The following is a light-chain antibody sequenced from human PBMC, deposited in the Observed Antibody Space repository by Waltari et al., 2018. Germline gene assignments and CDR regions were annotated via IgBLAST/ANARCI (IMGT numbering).Light chain of an antibody. CDR2: DVS. Sequence: QSALTQPAAVSGSPGQSVTISCTGASSDIGRYDIVSWYQHHPGNAPKLVISDVSKRRSGVSARFSGSKSGDTASLTISGLQFEDEADYYGCSYAGNYVWVFGGGTRLTVL. J-gene: IGLJ3*02. CDR1: SSDIGRYDI. V-gene: IGLV2-23*02. CDR3: CSYAGNYVWV.